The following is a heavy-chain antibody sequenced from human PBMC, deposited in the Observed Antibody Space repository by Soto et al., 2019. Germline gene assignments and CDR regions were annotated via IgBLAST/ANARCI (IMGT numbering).Heavy chain of an antibody. V-gene: IGHV1-18*01. Sequence: GASVKVSCKASGYTSTSYGISWVRQAPGQGLEWMGWISAYNGNTNYAQKLQGRVTMTTDTSTSTAYMELRSLRSDDTAVYYCARDGALSIAVADGFGYWGQGTLVTVSS. CDR1: GYTSTSYG. J-gene: IGHJ4*02. CDR2: ISAYNGNT. CDR3: ARDGALSIAVADGFGY. D-gene: IGHD6-19*01.